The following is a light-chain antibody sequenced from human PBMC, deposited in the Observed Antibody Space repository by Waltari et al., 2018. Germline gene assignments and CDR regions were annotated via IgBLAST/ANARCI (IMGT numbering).Light chain of an antibody. CDR3: CSYAGSNTLAV. CDR1: SSDVGSYSL. CDR2: EVT. V-gene: IGLV2-23*02. J-gene: IGLJ3*02. Sequence: QSALTQPASVSGSPGQSITISCTGPSSDVGSYSLVSWYQHHPGKAPKPMIYEVTKRPSGISNRFSGSKSGNTASLTISGLQAEDEADYYCCSYAGSNTLAVFGGGTKLTVL.